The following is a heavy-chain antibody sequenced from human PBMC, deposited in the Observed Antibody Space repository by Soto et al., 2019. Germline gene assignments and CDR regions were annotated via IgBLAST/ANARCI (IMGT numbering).Heavy chain of an antibody. CDR2: IYYNGAT. CDR3: AKEGRGSTWYGGNY. D-gene: IGHD6-13*01. CDR1: GGSISTANFY. Sequence: QVQLQESGPGLVRPSETLSLTCAVSGGSISTANFYWAWIRPPPGKGLEWIATIYYNGATQYNPSLKSRLTITVDTSKNQVSWRPNSVTDAHTAVYYGAKEGRGSTWYGGNYWGQGILVTVSS. J-gene: IGHJ4*02. V-gene: IGHV4-39*01.